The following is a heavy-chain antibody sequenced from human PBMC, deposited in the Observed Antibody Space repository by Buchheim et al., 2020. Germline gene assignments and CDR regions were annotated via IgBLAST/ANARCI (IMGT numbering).Heavy chain of an antibody. Sequence: EVQLVESGGGLVKPGGSLRLSCAASGFTFSSYSMNWVRQAPGKGLEWVSSISSRSSNIYYADSVKGRFSISRDSAKNSLYLQMNSLRAEDTAVYYCAREEYCGGDCYPGAYFDYWGQGTL. CDR3: AREEYCGGDCYPGAYFDY. V-gene: IGHV3-21*06. CDR2: ISSRSSNI. CDR1: GFTFSSYS. D-gene: IGHD2-21*02. J-gene: IGHJ4*02.